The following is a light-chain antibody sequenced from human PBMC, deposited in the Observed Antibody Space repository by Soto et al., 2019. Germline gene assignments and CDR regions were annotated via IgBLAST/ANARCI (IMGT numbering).Light chain of an antibody. CDR2: KAA. V-gene: IGKV1-5*03. Sequence: IQMTQSPSTLSASVGDRVAITCRASQSIGIWQSWYQQKPGKAPTFLIYKAASLKSVVTSRFSGSGYGTEFTLTISSVQPDDFATYYCQQYNDSSWTFGQGTQVEIK. CDR3: QQYNDSSWT. CDR1: QSIGIW. J-gene: IGKJ1*01.